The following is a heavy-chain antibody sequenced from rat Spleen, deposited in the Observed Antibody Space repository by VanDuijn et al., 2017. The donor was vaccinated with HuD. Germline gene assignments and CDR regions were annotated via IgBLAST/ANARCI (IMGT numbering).Heavy chain of an antibody. J-gene: IGHJ2*01. CDR1: GFTFSSYW. CDR3: TRDFLLLQWSANPFDY. V-gene: IGHV5-58*01. CDR2: INTDGSST. Sequence: EVQLVESGGGLVQPGRSLKLSCVASGFTFSSYWMYWIRQAPGKTLEWVSSINTDGSSTYYPDSVKGRFTISRDNAKSTLYLQMNSLRSEDTATYYCTRDFLLLQWSANPFDYWGQGVMVTVSS. D-gene: IGHD1-1*01.